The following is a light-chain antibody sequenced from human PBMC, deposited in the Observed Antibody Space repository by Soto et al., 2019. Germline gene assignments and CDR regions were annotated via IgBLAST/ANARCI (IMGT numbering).Light chain of an antibody. J-gene: IGKJ4*01. V-gene: IGKV3-15*01. CDR1: QSISTK. Sequence: IVMTQSPATLSVSPGERATLSCRASQSISTKLAWYQQKPGQAPRLLIYGASTRATGIPVRFSGSGSGTEFILTITSLLVEDFAVYYCQEYNDVPLITFCGGTKVESK. CDR3: QEYNDVPLIT. CDR2: GAS.